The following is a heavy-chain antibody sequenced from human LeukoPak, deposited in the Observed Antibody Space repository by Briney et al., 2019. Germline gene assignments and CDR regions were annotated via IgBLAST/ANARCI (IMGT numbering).Heavy chain of an antibody. CDR1: GGSISSYY. CDR3: ARGVAVAYYYYMDV. CDR2: IYYSGST. Sequence: SETLSLTCTVSGGSISSYYWSWIRQPPGKGLEWIGYIYYSGSTNYSPSLKSRVTISVDTSKNQFSLKLSSVTAADTAVYYCARGVAVAYYYYMDVWGKGTTVTVSS. D-gene: IGHD6-19*01. J-gene: IGHJ6*03. V-gene: IGHV4-59*12.